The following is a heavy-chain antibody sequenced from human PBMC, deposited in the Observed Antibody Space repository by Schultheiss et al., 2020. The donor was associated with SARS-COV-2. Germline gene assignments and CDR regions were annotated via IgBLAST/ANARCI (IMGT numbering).Heavy chain of an antibody. J-gene: IGHJ4*02. D-gene: IGHD3-16*01. CDR3: AKDQGGSEDY. Sequence: GGSLRLSCAASGFTFSSYGMHWVRQAPGKGLEWVSAISGSGGSTYYADSVKGRFTISRDNSKNTLYLQMNSLRAEDTAVYYCAKDQGGSEDYWGQGTLVTVSS. CDR1: GFTFSSYG. V-gene: IGHV3-23*01. CDR2: ISGSGGST.